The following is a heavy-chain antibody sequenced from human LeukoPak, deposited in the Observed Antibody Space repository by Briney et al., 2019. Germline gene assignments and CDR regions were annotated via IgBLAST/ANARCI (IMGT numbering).Heavy chain of an antibody. V-gene: IGHV4-30-4*01. CDR3: ARPYYYDSRIDP. Sequence: SETLSLTCTVSGGSISSGVYYWSWIRQPPGKGLEWIGYMYYSGSAYSNPSIKSRVTISVDTSKNQFSLKLSSVSAADTAVYYCARPYYYDSRIDPWGQGTLVTVSS. D-gene: IGHD3-22*01. J-gene: IGHJ5*02. CDR2: MYYSGSA. CDR1: GGSISSGVYY.